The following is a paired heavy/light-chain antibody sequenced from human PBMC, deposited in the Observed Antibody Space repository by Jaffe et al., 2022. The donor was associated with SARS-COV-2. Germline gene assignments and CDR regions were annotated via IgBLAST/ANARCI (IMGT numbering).Heavy chain of an antibody. V-gene: IGHV4-61*01. CDR2: VFYSGST. CDR1: GGSVSSGSYF. J-gene: IGHJ4*02. D-gene: IGHD3-10*01. Sequence: QVQLQESGPGLVKASETLSLTCTVSGGSVSSGSYFWSWIRQPPGKGLEWIGYVFYSGSTNCNPSLKSRVTISRDTSKNQFSLNLTSVTTADTAVYYCARDPNIRGYFDYWGQGALVTVSS. CDR3: ARDPNIRGYFDY.
Light chain of an antibody. V-gene: IGKV1-39*01. J-gene: IGKJ1*01. CDR1: QTISNF. Sequence: DIQMSQSPSSLSASVGDRVTITCRASQTISNFLNWYQQKPGKAPSLLIYGASTLQSGVPSRFSGSGSGTEFTLTISSLQPEDFATYYCQQSYSTPRTFGQGTKVEVK. CDR3: QQSYSTPRT. CDR2: GAS.